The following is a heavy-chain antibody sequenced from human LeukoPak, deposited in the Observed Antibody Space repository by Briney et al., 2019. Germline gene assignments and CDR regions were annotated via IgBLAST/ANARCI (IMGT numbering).Heavy chain of an antibody. Sequence: PSETLSLTCTVSGASMFSHYWSWIRQTPGKGLEWIGKIYLVDDTTKYNPSLGGRVNISVDTPRNQFSLHLSHVTAADTAVYYCARSGGSSAYYSFWGQGTLVTVSS. CDR2: IYLVDDTT. V-gene: IGHV4-59*11. D-gene: IGHD3-22*01. CDR3: ARSGGSSAYYSF. J-gene: IGHJ4*02. CDR1: GASMFSHY.